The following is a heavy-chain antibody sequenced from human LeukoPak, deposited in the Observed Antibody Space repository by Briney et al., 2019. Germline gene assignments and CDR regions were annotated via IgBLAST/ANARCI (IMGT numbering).Heavy chain of an antibody. V-gene: IGHV3-13*01. CDR1: GFTFSNYA. CDR3: AKDQYYYDSSGLSDPFDI. D-gene: IGHD3-22*01. J-gene: IGHJ3*02. CDR2: IGTAGDT. Sequence: GGSLRLSCAASGFTFSNYAMHWVRQATGKGLEWVSAIGTAGDTFYPGSVKGRFTISRENAKNSLYLQMNSLRAEDTAVYYCAKDQYYYDSSGLSDPFDIWGQGTMVTVSS.